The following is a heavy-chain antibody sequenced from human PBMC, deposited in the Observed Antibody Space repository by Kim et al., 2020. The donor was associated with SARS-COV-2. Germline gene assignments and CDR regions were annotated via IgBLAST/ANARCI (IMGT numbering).Heavy chain of an antibody. CDR2: IKSKTDGGTT. V-gene: IGHV3-15*01. CDR3: TSIWGDYYDSSGQPDY. CDR1: GFTFSNAW. Sequence: GGSLRPSCAASGFTFSNAWMSWVRQAPGKGLEWVGRIKSKTDGGTTDYAAPVKGRFTISRDDSKNTLYLQMNSLKTEDTAVYYCTSIWGDYYDSSGQPDYWGQGTLVTVSS. D-gene: IGHD3-22*01. J-gene: IGHJ4*02.